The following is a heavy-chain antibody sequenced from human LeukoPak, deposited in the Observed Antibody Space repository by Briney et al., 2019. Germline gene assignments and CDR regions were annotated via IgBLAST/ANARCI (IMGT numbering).Heavy chain of an antibody. CDR3: AKDLPMVRGKEGGYFDY. J-gene: IGHJ4*02. Sequence: GASVKVSCKASGGTFTFGTAGVTWVRQASGQRLEWLGGIIPLFDSPHYAPNFQGRLTITADRFSGVAYMDLSSLSSEDTAVYYCAKDLPMVRGKEGGYFDYWGQGTLVTVSS. CDR1: GGTFTFGTAG. D-gene: IGHD3-10*01. CDR2: IIPLFDSP. V-gene: IGHV1-69*06.